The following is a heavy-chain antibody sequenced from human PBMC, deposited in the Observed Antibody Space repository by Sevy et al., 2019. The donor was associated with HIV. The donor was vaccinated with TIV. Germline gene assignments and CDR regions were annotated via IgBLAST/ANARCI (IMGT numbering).Heavy chain of an antibody. V-gene: IGHV3-30-3*01. CDR3: ARQGSSWTFDP. D-gene: IGHD6-13*01. J-gene: IGHJ5*02. Sequence: GGSLRLSCAASGFDFSSYPMHWVRQAPGKGLEWVSVIAYDESTKYYGDSVRGRFTISRDNSKNTLYLQMNSLREEDTGVYYCARQGSSWTFDPWGQGTLVIVSS. CDR1: GFDFSSYP. CDR2: IAYDESTK.